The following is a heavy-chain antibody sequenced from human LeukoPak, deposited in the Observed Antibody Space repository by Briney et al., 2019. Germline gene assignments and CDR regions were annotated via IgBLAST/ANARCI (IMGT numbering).Heavy chain of an antibody. D-gene: IGHD2-2*01. Sequence: GGSLRLSCVASAFTFNNYWMHWVRQAPGKGLVWVSRIKGDGSSTNYADSVRGRFTISRDNAKNTVYLQMNSLRTEDTAVYYCASRAIVVVPAAKPGWFDPWGQGTLVTVSS. CDR1: AFTFNNYW. CDR2: IKGDGSST. CDR3: ASRAIVVVPAAKPGWFDP. J-gene: IGHJ5*02. V-gene: IGHV3-74*01.